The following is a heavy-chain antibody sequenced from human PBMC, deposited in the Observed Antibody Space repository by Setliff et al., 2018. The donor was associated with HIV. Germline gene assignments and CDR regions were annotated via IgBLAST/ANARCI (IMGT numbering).Heavy chain of an antibody. J-gene: IGHJ6*03. CDR3: AKLTYFGSGSRVPKPGYFYMDV. V-gene: IGHV1-69*05. D-gene: IGHD3-10*01. CDR2: IIPLFGAP. CDR1: GGSFGTFD. Sequence: SVKVSCKASGGSFGTFDISWVRQAPEQGLEWVGEIIPLFGAPNYAQKFQGRVTLTTDESTSAAFMEFRSLRSEDTAVYYCAKLTYFGSGSRVPKPGYFYMDVWGQGTTVTV.